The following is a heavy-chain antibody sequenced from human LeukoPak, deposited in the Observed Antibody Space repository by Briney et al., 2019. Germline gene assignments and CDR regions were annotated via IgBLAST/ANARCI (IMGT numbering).Heavy chain of an antibody. D-gene: IGHD6-13*01. CDR3: ARVRSSTWIDAFDM. J-gene: IGHJ3*02. Sequence: HAGGSLRLSCAASGFTFSSYAMSWVRQAPGKGLEWVSAISGSGGSTYYADSVKGRFTISRDNAKKSLFLQMNSLGAEDTAFYHCARVRSSTWIDAFDMWGQGTMVTVSS. CDR2: ISGSGGST. V-gene: IGHV3-23*01. CDR1: GFTFSSYA.